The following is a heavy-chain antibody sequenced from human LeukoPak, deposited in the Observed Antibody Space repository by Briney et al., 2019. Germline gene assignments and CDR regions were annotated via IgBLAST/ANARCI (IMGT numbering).Heavy chain of an antibody. V-gene: IGHV3-23*01. CDR2: ISGSGGST. D-gene: IGHD3-22*01. J-gene: IGHJ4*02. CDR1: GFTFSDYY. CDR3: AKGALYYYDSSGYSDFDY. Sequence: PGGSLRLSCAASGFTFSDYYMSWIRQAPGKGLEWVSAISGSGGSTYYADSVKGRFTISRDNSKNTLYLQMNSLRAEDTAVYYCAKGALYYYDSSGYSDFDYWGQGTLVTVSS.